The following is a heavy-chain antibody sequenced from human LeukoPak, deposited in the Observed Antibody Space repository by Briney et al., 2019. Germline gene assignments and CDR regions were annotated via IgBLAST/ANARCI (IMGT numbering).Heavy chain of an antibody. CDR3: ARVGDHYHWNFDL. CDR1: GFTFTSKY. Sequence: GGSLILSCAASGFTFTSKYMNWVRQAPGKGLEWVTILYSGSDTYYSDSVMGRFTIFRDNSRNTLLLQMDSLRVEDTAVYYCARVGDHYHWNFDLWGRGTLVTVSS. V-gene: IGHV3-53*01. J-gene: IGHJ2*01. CDR2: LYSGSDT. D-gene: IGHD3-10*01.